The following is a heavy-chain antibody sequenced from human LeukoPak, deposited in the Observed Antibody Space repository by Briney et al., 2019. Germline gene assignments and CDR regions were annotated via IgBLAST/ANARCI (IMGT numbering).Heavy chain of an antibody. CDR3: ARNAADCTTSAYYDS. CDR2: VTGNGDNT. CDR1: GLTFRNYA. V-gene: IGHV3-23*01. Sequence: GDSLRLSCAASGLTFRNYAMPWLRQAPGKGLEWVSDVTGNGDNTYYADSLKRRFTISRDNSRNTLYLKMNSLRAEDTAVYHCARNAADCTTSAYYDSWGQGTLVTVSS. D-gene: IGHD2-8*01. J-gene: IGHJ4*02.